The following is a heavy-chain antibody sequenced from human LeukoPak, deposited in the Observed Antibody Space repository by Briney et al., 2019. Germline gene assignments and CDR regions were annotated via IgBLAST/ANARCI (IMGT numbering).Heavy chain of an antibody. D-gene: IGHD3-10*01. CDR2: ISAYNGNT. J-gene: IGHJ5*02. CDR3: ARFTYYYGSGSPTGWFDP. Sequence: ASVKVSCKASGYTFTSYGISWVRQAPGQGLEWMGWISAYNGNTNYAQKLQGRVTMTTDTSTSTAYMELRSLRSDDTAVYYCARFTYYYGSGSPTGWFDPWGQGTLVTVSS. V-gene: IGHV1-18*01. CDR1: GYTFTSYG.